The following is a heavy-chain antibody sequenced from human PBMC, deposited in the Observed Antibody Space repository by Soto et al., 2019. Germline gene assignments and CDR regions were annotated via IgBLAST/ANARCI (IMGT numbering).Heavy chain of an antibody. Sequence: EGSLRLSCATSGFTFSTDWNSCVRQAPGKGLEWVACIKKDGSEEYYVDSVKGRFTISRDNAKNSLSLQMNGLRVEDTAMYYCGRSISGWARFDFWGQGILVTVSS. CDR1: GFTFSTDW. D-gene: IGHD6-19*01. CDR2: IKKDGSEE. J-gene: IGHJ4*02. V-gene: IGHV3-7*01. CDR3: GRSISGWARFDF.